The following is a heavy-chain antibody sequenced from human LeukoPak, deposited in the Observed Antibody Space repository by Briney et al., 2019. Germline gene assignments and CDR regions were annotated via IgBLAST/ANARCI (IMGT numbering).Heavy chain of an antibody. J-gene: IGHJ6*03. D-gene: IGHD3-10*01. CDR1: GGTFSSYA. Sequence: ASVKVSCKASGGTFSSYAISWVRQAPGQGLEWMGGIIPIFGTANYAQKFQGRVTITTDESTSTAYMELSSLRSEDTAVYYCARGILRGSYYCYYMDVWGKGTTVTVSS. CDR3: ARGILRGSYYCYYMDV. CDR2: IIPIFGTA. V-gene: IGHV1-69*05.